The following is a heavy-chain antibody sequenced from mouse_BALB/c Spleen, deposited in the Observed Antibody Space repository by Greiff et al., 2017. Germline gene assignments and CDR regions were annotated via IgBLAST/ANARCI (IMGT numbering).Heavy chain of an antibody. CDR3: AREGYGNPFAY. Sequence: EVMLVESGGGLVKPGGSLKLSCAASGFTFSSYAMSWVRQTPEKRLEWVASISSGGSTYYPDSVKGRFTISRDNARNILYLQMSSLRSEDRAMYYCAREGYGNPFAYWGQGTLVTVSA. CDR2: ISSGGST. D-gene: IGHD2-10*02. J-gene: IGHJ3*01. CDR1: GFTFSSYA. V-gene: IGHV5-6-5*01.